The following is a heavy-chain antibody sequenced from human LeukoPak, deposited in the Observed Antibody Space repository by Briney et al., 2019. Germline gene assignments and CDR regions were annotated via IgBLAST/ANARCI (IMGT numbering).Heavy chain of an antibody. J-gene: IGHJ4*02. CDR1: GGSFSGYY. CDR3: ARVRRNSGSYSS. Sequence: SETLSLTCAVYGGSFSGYYWSWIRQPPGKGLEWIGEINHSGSTNYNPSLKSRVTISVDTSKNQFSLKLSSVTAADTAVYYCARVRRNSGSYSSWGQGTLVTVSS. V-gene: IGHV4-34*01. D-gene: IGHD1-26*01. CDR2: INHSGST.